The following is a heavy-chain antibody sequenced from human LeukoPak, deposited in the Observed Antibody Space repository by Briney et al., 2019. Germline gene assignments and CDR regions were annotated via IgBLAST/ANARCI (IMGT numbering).Heavy chain of an antibody. CDR2: IYYSGNT. D-gene: IGHD1-26*01. J-gene: IGHJ3*02. CDR1: GGSISGYY. Sequence: SETLSLTCTVSGGSISGYYLNWIRQPPGKGLEWIGYIYYSGNTNYNPSLKSRVTISVDTSKNQFFLKLTSVTAANTAVYYCARRKWESPAFDIWGQGTMVTVSS. CDR3: ARRKWESPAFDI. V-gene: IGHV4-59*01.